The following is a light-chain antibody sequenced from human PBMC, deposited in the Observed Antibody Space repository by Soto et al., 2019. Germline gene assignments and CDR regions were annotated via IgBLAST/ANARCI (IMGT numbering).Light chain of an antibody. Sequence: QLIQSPSALTSSVGDRVTITXRVSQGLRTDLCWYQQKPGXAPTXXXDYXTTLPRGGPSRFSGSGSGTAVTPTISSLHPEYSANYYCLQDYSDTRTFGGGTKVDIK. V-gene: IGKV1-6*01. CDR1: QGLRTD. J-gene: IGKJ4*01. CDR2: YXT. CDR3: LQDYSDTRT.